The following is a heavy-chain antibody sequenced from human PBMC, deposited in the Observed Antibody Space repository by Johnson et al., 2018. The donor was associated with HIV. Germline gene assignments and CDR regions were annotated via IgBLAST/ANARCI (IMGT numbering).Heavy chain of an antibody. D-gene: IGHD3-10*01. CDR1: GFTVRSSY. CDR2: MRYDGSNK. J-gene: IGHJ3*01. Sequence: VPLLESGGGLVQPGGSLRLSCPASGFTVRSSYLSWVRQAPGPGLECVACMRYDGSNKFYSDSVKGRFTITRDNSKNTLYLQMNSLRQDDTAVYSCYCTDHFGAGSESKGTFDAWGQGTMVTVSS. V-gene: IGHV3-30*02. CDR3: YCTDHFGAGSESKGTFDA.